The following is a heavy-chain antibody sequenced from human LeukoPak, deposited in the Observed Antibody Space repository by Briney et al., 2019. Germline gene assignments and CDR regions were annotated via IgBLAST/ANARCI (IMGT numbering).Heavy chain of an antibody. D-gene: IGHD3-10*01. CDR1: GYTFTCYY. CDR3: ARPRYGSGSYGV. CDR2: INPNSGGT. V-gene: IGHV1-2*02. Sequence: ASVKVSCKASGYTFTCYYMHWGRQAPGQGLEWMGWINPNSGGTNYAQKFQGRVTMTRDTSISTAYMELSRLRSDDTAVYYCARPRYGSGSYGVWGQGTLVTVSS. J-gene: IGHJ4*02.